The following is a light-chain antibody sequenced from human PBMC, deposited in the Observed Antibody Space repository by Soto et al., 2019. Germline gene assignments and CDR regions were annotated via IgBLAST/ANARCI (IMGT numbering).Light chain of an antibody. V-gene: IGLV2-14*01. CDR1: SSDVGGYNY. CDR2: DVS. CDR3: SSYTSSSNLV. Sequence: QSVLTQPASVSGSPGQSITISCTGTSSDVGGYNYVSWYQQHPGKAPKLMIYDVSNRPSGVSNRFSGSKSGNTASLTISGLQVEDEADYYCSSYTSSSNLVFGGGTKLNVL. J-gene: IGLJ3*02.